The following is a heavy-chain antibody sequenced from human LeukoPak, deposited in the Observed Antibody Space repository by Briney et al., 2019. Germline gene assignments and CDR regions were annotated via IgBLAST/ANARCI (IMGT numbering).Heavy chain of an antibody. CDR2: TYTGGNS. D-gene: IGHD3-22*01. Sequence: GGSLRLSCAASGFTVSSNHMVWVRQASGRGLEWVSVTYTGGNSYYADSVKGRFIISRDISKNTLYLQMNSLRAEDSALYYCARGGRGSAAVVAPRSFDIWGQGTMVTVSS. J-gene: IGHJ3*02. CDR3: ARGGRGSAAVVAPRSFDI. V-gene: IGHV3-53*01. CDR1: GFTVSSNH.